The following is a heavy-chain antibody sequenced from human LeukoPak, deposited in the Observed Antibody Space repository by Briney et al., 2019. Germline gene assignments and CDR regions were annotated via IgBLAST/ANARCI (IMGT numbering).Heavy chain of an antibody. Sequence: GGSLRLSCAASGFTFSNYAMSWVRQAPGKGLEWISAVSGSGDRTYYAGSVKGRFTISRDNSKNIVYLRMNSLRAEDTAVYYCAKTRPLDSSSWSHGDYWGQGTLVTVSS. V-gene: IGHV3-23*01. CDR1: GFTFSNYA. CDR2: VSGSGDRT. D-gene: IGHD6-13*01. J-gene: IGHJ4*02. CDR3: AKTRPLDSSSWSHGDY.